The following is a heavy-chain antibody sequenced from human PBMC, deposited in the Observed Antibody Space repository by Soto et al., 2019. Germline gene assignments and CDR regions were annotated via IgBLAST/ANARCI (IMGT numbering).Heavy chain of an antibody. CDR3: AHRAGLQGNWNGGYFDF. Sequence: NPGGSLRLSCVASGVTVSDAWMSWVRQAPGKGLEWVGRLTSRTDGGTTDYAAPVKGRLTITKDTSKNQVVLTMTNMDPVDTATYYCAHRAGLQGNWNGGYFDFWGQGALVTVSS. CDR2: LTSRTDGGTT. CDR1: GVTVSDAW. V-gene: IGHV3-15*01. D-gene: IGHD1-1*01. J-gene: IGHJ4*02.